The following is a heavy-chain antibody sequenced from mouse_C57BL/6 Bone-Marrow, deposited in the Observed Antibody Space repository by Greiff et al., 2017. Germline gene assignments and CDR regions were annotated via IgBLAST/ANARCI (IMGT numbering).Heavy chain of an antibody. CDR1: GYTFTSYD. Sequence: VKLQESGPELVKPGASVKLSCKASGYTFTSYDINWVKQRPGQGLEWIGWIYPRDGSTKYKEKFKGKATLNVDTSSSTAYMELHSLTSEDSAVYFGARLEFDGSSGDWYFDVWGTGTTVTVSS. CDR3: ARLEFDGSSGDWYFDV. CDR2: IYPRDGST. D-gene: IGHD1-1*01. V-gene: IGHV1-85*01. J-gene: IGHJ1*03.